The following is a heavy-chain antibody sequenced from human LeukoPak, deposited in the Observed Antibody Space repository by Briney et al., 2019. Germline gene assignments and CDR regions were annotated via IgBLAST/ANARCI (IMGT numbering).Heavy chain of an antibody. D-gene: IGHD2-15*01. CDR2: INPNSGGT. CDR1: GYTFTSYA. Sequence: GASVKVSYKASGYTFTSYAMHWVRQAPGQRLEWMGRINPNSGGTNYAQKFQGRVTMTRDTSISTAYMELSRLRSDDTAVYYCARDPLLGYYYYYYGMDVWGQGTTVTVSS. V-gene: IGHV1-2*06. CDR3: ARDPLLGYYYYYYGMDV. J-gene: IGHJ6*02.